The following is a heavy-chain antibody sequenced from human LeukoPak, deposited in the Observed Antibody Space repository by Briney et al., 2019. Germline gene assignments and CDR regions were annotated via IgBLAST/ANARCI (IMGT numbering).Heavy chain of an antibody. V-gene: IGHV1-18*01. Sequence: ASVKVSCKASGYTFTSYGISWVRQAPGQGLEWMGWISAYNGNTNYAQKLQGRVTMTTDTSTSTAYMELRSPRSDDTAVYYCARGSSSWYYYYGMDVWGQGTTVTASS. CDR3: ARGSSSWYYYYGMDV. J-gene: IGHJ6*02. D-gene: IGHD6-13*01. CDR1: GYTFTSYG. CDR2: ISAYNGNT.